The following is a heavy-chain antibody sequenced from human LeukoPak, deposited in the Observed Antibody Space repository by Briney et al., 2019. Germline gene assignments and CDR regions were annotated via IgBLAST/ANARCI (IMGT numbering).Heavy chain of an antibody. D-gene: IGHD4-17*01. V-gene: IGHV4-59*12. CDR2: IYYSGST. CDR3: ASSTDYGDYVGWFDP. CDR1: GGSISSYY. J-gene: IGHJ5*02. Sequence: PSETLSLTCTVSGGSISSYYWSWIRQPPGKGLEWIGYIYYSGSTNYNPSLKSRVTISVDTSKNQFSLKLSSVTAADTAVYYCASSTDYGDYVGWFDPWGQGTLVTVSS.